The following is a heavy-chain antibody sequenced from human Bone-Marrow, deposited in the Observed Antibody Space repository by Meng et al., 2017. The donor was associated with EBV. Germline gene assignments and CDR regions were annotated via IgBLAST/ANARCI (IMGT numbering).Heavy chain of an antibody. D-gene: IGHD1-14*01. CDR3: ARGGNRELHFDY. CDR1: GYTFSSFD. Sequence: QVQLVQSGAEVKKPGASVKVSCKGSGYTFSSFDINWVRQATGQGLEWMGWMSPDSGKTGYAEKFQGRVTLTRDTSINTAYLELSSLTSEDTAVYYCARGGNRELHFDYWGQGTLVTVSS. J-gene: IGHJ4*02. CDR2: MSPDSGKT. V-gene: IGHV1-8*01.